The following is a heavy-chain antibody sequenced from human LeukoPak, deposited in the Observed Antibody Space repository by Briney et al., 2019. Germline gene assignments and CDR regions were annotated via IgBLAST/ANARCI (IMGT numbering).Heavy chain of an antibody. D-gene: IGHD3-16*02. J-gene: IGHJ5*02. CDR3: ARRRDYVWGSYRYNWFDP. CDR1: GVSFSGYY. V-gene: IGHV4-34*01. Sequence: SETLSLTCAVYGVSFSGYYWSWIRQPPGKGLEWIGEINHSGSTNYNPSLKSRVTISVDTSKNQFSLKLSSVTAADTAVYYCARRRDYVWGSYRYNWFDPWGQGTLVTVSS. CDR2: INHSGST.